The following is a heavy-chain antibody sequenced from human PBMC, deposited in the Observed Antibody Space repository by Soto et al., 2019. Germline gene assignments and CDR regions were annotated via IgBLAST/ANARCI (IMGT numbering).Heavy chain of an antibody. Sequence: QVQLQESGPGLVKPSQTLSLTCTVSGGSISSGDYYWSWIRQPPGKGLEWIGYIYYSGRTYYNPSLKSRVTISVDTSKNQCSLKLSSVTAADTAVYYCASLVVPAASAWFDPWGQGTLVTVSS. V-gene: IGHV4-30-4*01. CDR3: ASLVVPAASAWFDP. CDR2: IYYSGRT. D-gene: IGHD2-2*01. CDR1: GGSISSGDYY. J-gene: IGHJ5*02.